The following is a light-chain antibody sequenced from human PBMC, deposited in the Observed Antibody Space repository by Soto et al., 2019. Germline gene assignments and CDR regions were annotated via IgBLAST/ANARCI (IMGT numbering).Light chain of an antibody. CDR3: QQYNKWPRT. V-gene: IGKV3-15*01. CDR1: QGISSL. J-gene: IGKJ1*01. CDR2: AAS. Sequence: EIVLTQSPATLSVSPGERATLSWRASQGISSLLAWYQQKPGQAPRLLIYAASTRAAGIPARFSGSGSGTEFTLTISNLQTEDFAVYYCQQYNKWPRTFGQGTKVDI.